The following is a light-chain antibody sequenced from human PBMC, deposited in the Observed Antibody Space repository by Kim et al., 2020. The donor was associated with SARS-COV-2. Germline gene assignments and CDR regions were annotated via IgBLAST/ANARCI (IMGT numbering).Light chain of an antibody. J-gene: IGKJ1*01. CDR3: QQYNSSPWK. V-gene: IGKV1-5*03. Sequence: DIQMTQSPSTLSASVGDRVTITCRASQSISSWLAWYQQKPGKAPKLLIYKASSLESGVPSRFSGSGSGTEFTLTISSLQPDDFANYYCQQYNSSPWKFGQVTKVDIK. CDR1: QSISSW. CDR2: KAS.